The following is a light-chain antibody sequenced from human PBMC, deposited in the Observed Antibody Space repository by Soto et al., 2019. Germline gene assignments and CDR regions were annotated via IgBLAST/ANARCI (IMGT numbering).Light chain of an antibody. CDR3: QLYGSSPPKYT. Sequence: EIVLTQSPGTLSLSPGERATLSCRASQSISSDYLAWYHQKPGQAPRLLIYGASNRATDIPDRFSGSGSGSDLTLTISRLEPEDFAVYYCQLYGSSPPKYTFGQGTKLEIK. CDR2: GAS. CDR1: QSISSDY. V-gene: IGKV3-20*01. J-gene: IGKJ2*01.